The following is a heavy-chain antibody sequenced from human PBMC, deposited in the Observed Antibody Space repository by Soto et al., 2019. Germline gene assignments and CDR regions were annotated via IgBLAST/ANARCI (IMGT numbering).Heavy chain of an antibody. J-gene: IGHJ4*02. CDR2: ISYDGSNK. D-gene: IGHD3-3*01. Sequence: GGSLRLSCAASGFTFSSYGMHWVRQAPGKGLEWVAVISYDGSNKYYADSVKGRFTISRDNSKNTLYLQMNSLRAEDTAVYYCAKGKIHYDFWSGYYYYFDYWGQGTLVTVSS. V-gene: IGHV3-30*18. CDR1: GFTFSSYG. CDR3: AKGKIHYDFWSGYYYYFDY.